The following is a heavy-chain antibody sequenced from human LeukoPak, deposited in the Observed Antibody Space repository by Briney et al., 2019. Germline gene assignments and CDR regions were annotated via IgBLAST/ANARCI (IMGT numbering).Heavy chain of an antibody. V-gene: IGHV3-30*04. D-gene: IGHD3-10*01. Sequence: PGRSLRLSCAASGFTFSSYAMHWVRQAPGKGLEWVAVISYDGSNKYYADSVKGRFTISRDNSKNTLYLQMNSLRAEDTAVYYCAKDRRAGSYDYWGQGTLVTVSS. CDR1: GFTFSSYA. J-gene: IGHJ4*02. CDR3: AKDRRAGSYDY. CDR2: ISYDGSNK.